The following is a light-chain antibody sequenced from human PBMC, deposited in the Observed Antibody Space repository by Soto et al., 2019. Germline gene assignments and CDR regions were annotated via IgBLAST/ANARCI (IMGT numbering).Light chain of an antibody. CDR2: GAS. J-gene: IGKJ5*01. CDR1: QSFSSN. V-gene: IGKV3-20*01. Sequence: EIVMTQSPATLSVSPGERATLSCRASQSFSSNLAWYQQKAGQAPRLLIYGASSRATGIPDRFSGSGSGTDFALTISSREPEDFAVYVCQQYASSPLTFGQGTRLEIK. CDR3: QQYASSPLT.